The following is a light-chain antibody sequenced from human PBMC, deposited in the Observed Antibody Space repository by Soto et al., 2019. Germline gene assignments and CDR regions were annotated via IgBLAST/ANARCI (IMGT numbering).Light chain of an antibody. CDR3: QQYKDWPTT. J-gene: IGKJ1*01. V-gene: IGKV3-15*01. CDR1: QSVSTT. CDR2: GAY. Sequence: EIVMTPSPATLSVPPGQRASLSCRASQSVSTTVAWYQQKPGQDPRLLVYGAYTRATGIPARFSGSGAGTDFTLTITSLQSEDGGVYFCQQYKDWPTTFGQGTKWIS.